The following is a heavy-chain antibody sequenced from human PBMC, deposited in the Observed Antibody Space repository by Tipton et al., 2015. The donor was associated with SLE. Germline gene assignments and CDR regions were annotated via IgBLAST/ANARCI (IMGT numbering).Heavy chain of an antibody. Sequence: TLSLTCTVSGGSITSDNYYWGWIRQPPGKGLEWIGNIYYGGTTYYNSSLKSRVTISVDTSKNQFSLKLSSVTAADTAVYYCARGLGAYSSGWRYYYYYMDVWGKGTTVTVSS. CDR1: GGSITSDNYY. CDR3: ARGLGAYSSGWRYYYYYMDV. CDR2: IYYGGTT. D-gene: IGHD6-19*01. J-gene: IGHJ6*03. V-gene: IGHV4-39*07.